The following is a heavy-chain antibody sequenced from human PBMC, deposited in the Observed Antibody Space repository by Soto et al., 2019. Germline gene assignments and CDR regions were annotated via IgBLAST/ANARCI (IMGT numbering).Heavy chain of an antibody. CDR1: GGSISSSSYY. J-gene: IGHJ6*03. D-gene: IGHD6-13*01. Sequence: SETLSLTCTVSGGSISSSSYYWGWIRQPPGKGLEWIGSIYYSGSTYYNPSLKSRVTISVDTSKNQFSLKLSSVTAADTAVYYCARHRIAAAGTLRYYYYYMGVWGKGTTVTVSS. CDR3: ARHRIAAAGTLRYYYYYMGV. V-gene: IGHV4-39*01. CDR2: IYYSGST.